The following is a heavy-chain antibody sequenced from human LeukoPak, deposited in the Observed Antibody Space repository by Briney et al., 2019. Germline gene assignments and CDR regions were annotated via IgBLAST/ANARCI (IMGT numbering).Heavy chain of an antibody. CDR3: AKKGSLDQ. J-gene: IGHJ4*02. Sequence: PGGSLRLSCAASGFTFSAYGMHWVRQAPGKGLEWVAVMWYDGSNKYYADSVKGRFTISRDNSKSTVYLQMNSLRAEDTAVYYCAKKGSLDQWGQGTLVTVSS. CDR1: GFTFSAYG. D-gene: IGHD6-19*01. V-gene: IGHV3-33*06. CDR2: MWYDGSNK.